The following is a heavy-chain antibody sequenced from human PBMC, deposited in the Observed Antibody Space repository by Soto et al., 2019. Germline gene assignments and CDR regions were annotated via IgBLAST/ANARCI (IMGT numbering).Heavy chain of an antibody. CDR1: GYTFTSYD. J-gene: IGHJ5*02. V-gene: IGHV1-8*01. CDR3: ARGNTAILLLDP. CDR2: MNPNSGNT. D-gene: IGHD5-18*01. Sequence: ASVRVACEASGYTFTSYDINWVRQATGQGLEWMGWMNPNSGNTGYAQKFQCRGTMTRNTSISTAYMELSSLRSEDTPVYYGARGNTAILLLDPRGQGTLVTVSS.